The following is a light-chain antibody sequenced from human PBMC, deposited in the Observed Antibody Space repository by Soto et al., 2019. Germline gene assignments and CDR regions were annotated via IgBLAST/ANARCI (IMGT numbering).Light chain of an antibody. CDR2: GAS. Sequence: EIVLTQSPGTLSLSPGERATLSCRASQSVSSSYLAWYQQKPGQAPRLLIYGASSRATGIPDRFSGSGSGTDFTLTISRLEPEDCAVYYCQQYSGSRTFGQGTKVEIK. V-gene: IGKV3-20*01. CDR3: QQYSGSRT. CDR1: QSVSSSY. J-gene: IGKJ1*01.